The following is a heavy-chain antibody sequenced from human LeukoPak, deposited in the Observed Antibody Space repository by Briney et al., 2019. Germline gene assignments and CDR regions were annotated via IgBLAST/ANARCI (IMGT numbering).Heavy chain of an antibody. CDR3: ARGLFPRVSMVRGVIISPWFDP. Sequence: ASVKVSCTASGYTFTGYYRHWVRQAPGQGLEWMGGFNPKSGDRNYVQKFQGRVTVTRDTPITTVYMELSSLRSDDTAVYYCARGLFPRVSMVRGVIISPWFDPWGQGTLVTVSS. CDR1: GYTFTGYY. D-gene: IGHD3-10*01. CDR2: FNPKSGDR. J-gene: IGHJ5*02. V-gene: IGHV1-2*02.